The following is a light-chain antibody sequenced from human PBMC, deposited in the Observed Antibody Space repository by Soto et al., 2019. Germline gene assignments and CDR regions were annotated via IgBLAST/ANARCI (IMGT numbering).Light chain of an antibody. CDR2: GAS. CDR3: QQYGSSP. CDR1: QSVSSSY. Sequence: EIVLTQSPGPLSLSPGERATLSCRASQSVSSSYLAWYQQKPGQAPRLLIYGASSRATGIPDRFSGSGSGTDFTLTISRLEPEDFAVYYCQQYGSSPFGGGTNVEIK. V-gene: IGKV3-20*01. J-gene: IGKJ4*01.